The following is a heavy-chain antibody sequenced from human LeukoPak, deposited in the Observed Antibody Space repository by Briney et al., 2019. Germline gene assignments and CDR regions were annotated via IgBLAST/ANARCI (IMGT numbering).Heavy chain of an antibody. CDR2: IFPGDSDT. V-gene: IGHV5-51*01. CDR3: ARHTRTVDY. D-gene: IGHD4-11*01. Sequence: GESLKISCKGSGYSFTNYWIGWVRQMPGKGLEWMGIIFPGDSDTRYGPSFQGQVTISADRSISTAYLQWSSLQASDTAMYYCARHTRTVDYWGQGTLVTVSS. CDR1: GYSFTNYW. J-gene: IGHJ4*02.